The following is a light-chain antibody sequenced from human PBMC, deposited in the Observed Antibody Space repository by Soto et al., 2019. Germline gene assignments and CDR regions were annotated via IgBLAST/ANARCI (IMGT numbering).Light chain of an antibody. J-gene: IGLJ1*01. CDR1: SSDVGNYIY. V-gene: IGLV2-14*01. Sequence: LTQPASVSGSPGQSITISCTGTSSDVGNYIYVSWYQQHPGKAPKLIIYEVSNRPSGVSNRFSASKSGNTASLTISGLQADDEADYYCSSYTSGSTPFVFGTGTKVTVL. CDR2: EVS. CDR3: SSYTSGSTPFV.